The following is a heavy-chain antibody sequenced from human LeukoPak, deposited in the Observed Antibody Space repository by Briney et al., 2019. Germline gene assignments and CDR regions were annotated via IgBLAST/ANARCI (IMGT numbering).Heavy chain of an antibody. CDR3: ARGVRVVVAATPFDY. J-gene: IGHJ4*02. CDR2: INTNTGNP. D-gene: IGHD2-15*01. V-gene: IGHV7-4-1*02. Sequence: GASVKVSCKASGYTFTGYYMHWVRQAPGQGLEWMGWINTNTGNPTYAQGFTGRFVFSLDTSVSTAYLQISSLKAEDTAVYYCARGVRVVVAATPFDYWGQGTLVTVSS. CDR1: GYTFTGYY.